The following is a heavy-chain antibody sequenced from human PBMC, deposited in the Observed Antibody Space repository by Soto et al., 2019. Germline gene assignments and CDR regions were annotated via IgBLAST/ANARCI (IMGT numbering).Heavy chain of an antibody. J-gene: IGHJ4*02. V-gene: IGHV3-30*18. CDR2: ISYDGSNK. CDR3: AKDLDTAMVYHFDY. D-gene: IGHD5-18*01. Sequence: QVQLVESGGGVVQPGRSLRLSCAASGFTFSSYGTHWVRQAPGKGLEWVAVISYDGSNKYYADSVKGRFTISRDNSKNTLYLQMNSLRAEDTAVYYCAKDLDTAMVYHFDYWGQGTLVTVSS. CDR1: GFTFSSYG.